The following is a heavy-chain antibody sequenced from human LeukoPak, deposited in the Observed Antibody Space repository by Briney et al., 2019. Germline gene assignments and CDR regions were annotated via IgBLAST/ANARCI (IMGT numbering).Heavy chain of an antibody. CDR1: GGSFSGYY. J-gene: IGHJ4*02. Sequence: PSETLSLTCVVYGGSFSGYYWSWIRQPPGKGLEWIGEINHSGSTNYNPSLKSRVTISVDTSKNQFSLKLSSVTAADTAVYYCARRPHSYYYGSGSYYYFDYWGQGTLVTVSS. V-gene: IGHV4-34*01. D-gene: IGHD3-10*01. CDR3: ARRPHSYYYGSGSYYYFDY. CDR2: INHSGST.